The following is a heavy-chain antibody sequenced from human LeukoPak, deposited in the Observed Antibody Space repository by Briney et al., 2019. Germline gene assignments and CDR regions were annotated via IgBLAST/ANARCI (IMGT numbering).Heavy chain of an antibody. CDR3: ARAPPSDVVATDAFDI. V-gene: IGHV3-13*01. CDR2: IGYGGDT. J-gene: IGHJ3*02. Sequence: GGSLRLSCAASGFSFSRNDMHWVRQTTGKGLEWVAGIGYGGDTNYLGSVKDRFTISRENAENSLYLQMNSLRAEDTAVYYCARAPPSDVVATDAFDIWGQGTMVTVSS. D-gene: IGHD2-15*01. CDR1: GFSFSRND.